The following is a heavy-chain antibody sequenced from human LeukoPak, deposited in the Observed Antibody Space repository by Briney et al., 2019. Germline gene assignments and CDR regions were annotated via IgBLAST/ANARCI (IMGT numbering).Heavy chain of an antibody. V-gene: IGHV4-59*01. D-gene: IGHD3-16*01. J-gene: IGHJ3*02. CDR1: GGSISSYY. CDR3: AKVSYGDDAFDI. CDR2: IYYSGST. Sequence: SETLSLTCTVSGGSISSYYWSWIRQPPGKGLEWIGYIYYSGSTNYNPSLKSRVTISVDTSKNQFSLKLSSVTAADTAVYYCAKVSYGDDAFDIWGQGTMVTVSS.